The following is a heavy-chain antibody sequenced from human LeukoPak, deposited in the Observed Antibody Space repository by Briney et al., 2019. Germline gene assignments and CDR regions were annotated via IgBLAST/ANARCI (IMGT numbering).Heavy chain of an antibody. D-gene: IGHD2-21*02. CDR2: ISGSGGST. CDR1: GFTFSSYA. CDR3: AKNRLSAKDGFDI. Sequence: GGSLRLSCTVSGFTFSSYAMSWVRQAPGKGLEWVSAISGSGGSTYYADSVKGRFTISRDNSKNTLYLQMNSLGVEDTAVYYCAKNRLSAKDGFDIWGQGTMVTVSS. V-gene: IGHV3-23*01. J-gene: IGHJ3*02.